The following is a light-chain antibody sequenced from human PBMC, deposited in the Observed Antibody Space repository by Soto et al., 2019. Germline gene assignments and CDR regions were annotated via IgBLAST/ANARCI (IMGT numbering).Light chain of an antibody. V-gene: IGLV1-47*01. CDR3: EAWDDSRNV. CDR2: RNN. CDR1: SSNIGSNY. J-gene: IGLJ1*01. Sequence: QSVLTQPPSASGTPGQRVTISCSGSSSNIGSNYVYWYQQLPGTAPKLLIYRNNQRPSGVPDRFSGSKSGTSASLAISGLRSEDGVDYNCEAWDDSRNVFGIGTKFTVL.